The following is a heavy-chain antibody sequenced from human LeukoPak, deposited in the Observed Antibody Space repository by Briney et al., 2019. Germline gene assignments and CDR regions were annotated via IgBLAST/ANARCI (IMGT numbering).Heavy chain of an antibody. Sequence: PTETLFLTCGVYGGSFSGCFWRWIRQPPGKGPEWIGEINHGGSTTYTPSFTSRVTILIDTSKSQFSLKLTSVTAADTVVYYCARRSGADHAFDNWGHGTMVTVSS. D-gene: IGHD3-3*01. V-gene: IGHV4-34*01. J-gene: IGHJ3*02. CDR2: INHGGST. CDR1: GGSFSGCF. CDR3: ARRSGADHAFDN.